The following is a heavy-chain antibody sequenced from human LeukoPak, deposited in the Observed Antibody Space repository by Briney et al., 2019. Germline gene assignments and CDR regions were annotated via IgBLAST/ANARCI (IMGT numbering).Heavy chain of an antibody. CDR1: GGSISSYY. CDR3: ARTYYDILTGYYHSWFDP. D-gene: IGHD3-9*01. Sequence: SETLSLTCTVSGGSISSYYWSWIRQPPGKGLEWIGYIYYSGSTNYNPSLKSRVTISVDTSKNQFSLKLSSVTAADTAVYYSARTYYDILTGYYHSWFDPWGQGTLVTVSS. J-gene: IGHJ5*02. CDR2: IYYSGST. V-gene: IGHV4-59*01.